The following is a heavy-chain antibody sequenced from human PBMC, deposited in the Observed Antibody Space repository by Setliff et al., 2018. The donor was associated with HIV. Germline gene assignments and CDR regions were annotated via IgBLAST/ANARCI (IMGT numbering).Heavy chain of an antibody. V-gene: IGHV3-30*03. CDR1: GFSFGDYY. D-gene: IGHD4-17*01. CDR3: ARPPYGDYGLDY. Sequence: GGSLRLSCGASGFSFGDYYMSWIRQAPGKGLEWVTFIEHDGSKKFYADSVKGRFTISRDNSKNTLYLQMNTLRAEDTAVYFCARPPYGDYGLDYWGQGTLVTVSS. CDR2: IEHDGSKK. J-gene: IGHJ4*02.